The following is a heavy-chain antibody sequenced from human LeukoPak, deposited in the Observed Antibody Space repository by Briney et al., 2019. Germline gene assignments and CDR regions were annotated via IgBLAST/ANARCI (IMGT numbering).Heavy chain of an antibody. CDR1: GNYW. Sequence: GGSLRLSCAASGNYWMHWVRQVPGKGLVWDSHINSDGSWTSYADSVKGRFTISKDNAKNTVYLQMNSLRAEDTAVYYCVSFYETYWGRGTLVTVSS. D-gene: IGHD2/OR15-2a*01. CDR3: VSFYETY. CDR2: INSDGSWT. V-gene: IGHV3-74*01. J-gene: IGHJ4*02.